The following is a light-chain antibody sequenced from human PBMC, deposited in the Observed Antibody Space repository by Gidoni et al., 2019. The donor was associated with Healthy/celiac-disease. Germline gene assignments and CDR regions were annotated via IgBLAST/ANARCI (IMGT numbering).Light chain of an antibody. V-gene: IGLV1-47*01. CDR1: RSNIGSNY. J-gene: IGLJ3*02. Sequence: QSVLPQPPSASGTPGHGATISCSGSRSNIGSNYVYWSQPLPGTAPKLLIYRNNQRPSGVPDRFSGSKSGTSASLAISGLRSEDEADYYCAAWDDSLSVGVFGGGTKLTVL. CDR2: RNN. CDR3: AAWDDSLSVGV.